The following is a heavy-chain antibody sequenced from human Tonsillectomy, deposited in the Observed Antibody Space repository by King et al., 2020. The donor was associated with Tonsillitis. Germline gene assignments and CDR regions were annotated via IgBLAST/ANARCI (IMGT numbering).Heavy chain of an antibody. J-gene: IGHJ4*02. CDR3: ERTRGYCSGGSFYWVF. V-gene: IGHV5-10-1*01. D-gene: IGHD2-15*01. CDR2: IDPSDSYT. CDR1: GYSFTSYW. Sequence: QLVQSGAEVKKPGESLRISCKGSGYSFTSYWISWVRQMPGKGLEWMGRIDPSDSYTNYSPSFQGHVTISADKSISTAYLQWSSLKASDTAMYYCERTRGYCSGGSFYWVFWGQGPLVSVSS.